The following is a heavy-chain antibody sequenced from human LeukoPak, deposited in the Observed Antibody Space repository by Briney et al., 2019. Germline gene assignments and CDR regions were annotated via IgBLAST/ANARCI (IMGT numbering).Heavy chain of an antibody. CDR2: SSGYNGNT. CDR1: GGTFSSYA. D-gene: IGHD2-15*01. V-gene: IGHV1-18*01. J-gene: IGHJ4*02. CDR3: ARGNYCSGGSCYDGAFDY. Sequence: ASVKVSCKASGGTFSSYAISWVRQAPGQGLGWMGWSSGYNGNTNYAQKLQGRVTMTTDTSTSTAYMELRSLRSDDTAVYYCARGNYCSGGSCYDGAFDYWGQGTLVTVSS.